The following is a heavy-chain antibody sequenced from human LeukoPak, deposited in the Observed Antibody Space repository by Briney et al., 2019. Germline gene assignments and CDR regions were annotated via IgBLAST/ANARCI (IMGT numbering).Heavy chain of an antibody. V-gene: IGHV4-39*07. D-gene: IGHD1-26*01. Sequence: SETLSLTCTVSGGSIRSSSYYWGWIREPPGKGLEWIGSIYYSGSTYYNPSLKSRVTISVDTSKNQFSPKLSSVTAADTAVYYCAREVSKVGALDYWGQGTLVTVSS. CDR1: GGSIRSSSYY. J-gene: IGHJ4*02. CDR2: IYYSGST. CDR3: AREVSKVGALDY.